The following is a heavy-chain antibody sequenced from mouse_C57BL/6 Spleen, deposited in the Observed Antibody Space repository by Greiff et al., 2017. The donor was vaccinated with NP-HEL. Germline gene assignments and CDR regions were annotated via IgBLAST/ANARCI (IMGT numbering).Heavy chain of an antibody. V-gene: IGHV1-22*01. Sequence: VQLQQSGPELVKPGASVKMSCKASGYTFTDYNMHWVKQSHGKSLEWIGYINPNNGGTSYNQKFKGKATLTVNKSSSQAYMELRSLTSEDSAVYYCARTDFYYGSSYYYAMDYWGQGTSVTVSS. CDR3: ARTDFYYGSSYYYAMDY. CDR1: GYTFTDYN. D-gene: IGHD1-1*01. CDR2: INPNNGGT. J-gene: IGHJ4*01.